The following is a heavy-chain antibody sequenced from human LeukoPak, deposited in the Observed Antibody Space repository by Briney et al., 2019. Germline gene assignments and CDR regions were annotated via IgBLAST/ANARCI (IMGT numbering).Heavy chain of an antibody. CDR1: GYTFTSYG. CDR2: IIPIFGTA. Sequence: ASVKVSCKASGYTFTSYGISWVRQAPGQGLEWMGGIIPIFGTANYAQKFQGRVTITADESTSTAYMELSSLRSEDTAVYYCARGEGAGFDYWGQGTLVTVSS. J-gene: IGHJ4*02. CDR3: ARGEGAGFDY. D-gene: IGHD6-13*01. V-gene: IGHV1-69*13.